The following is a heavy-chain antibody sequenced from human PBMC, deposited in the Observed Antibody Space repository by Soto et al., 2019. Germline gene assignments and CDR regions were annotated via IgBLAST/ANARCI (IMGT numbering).Heavy chain of an antibody. CDR1: GFSLTTSGLG. V-gene: IGHV2-5*01. CDR3: AHKPDNWNYGGV. J-gene: IGHJ4*02. CDR2: IYWNDDE. Sequence: QITLKESGPTLVKPTQTLTLTCTFSGFSLTTSGLGVGWIRQPPGKALEWHALIYWNDDEYYSPSLRSRLTITKDTSKNQVVLTMTNMDPVDTATYYCAHKPDNWNYGGVWGQGTLVTVSS. D-gene: IGHD1-7*01.